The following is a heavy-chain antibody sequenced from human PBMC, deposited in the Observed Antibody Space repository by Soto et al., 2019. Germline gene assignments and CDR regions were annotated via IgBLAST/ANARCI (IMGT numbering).Heavy chain of an antibody. Sequence: EVQLVGSGGGLIQPGGSLRLSCAASGFTVSSNYRSWVRQAPGKGLEWVSVIYSGGSTYYADSVKGRFTISRDNSKNTLYLQMNSLRAEVTAVYYCARAVARYTAAGTFKYYYGMDVWGPGTTVTVSS. CDR1: GFTVSSNY. CDR2: IYSGGST. V-gene: IGHV3-53*01. CDR3: ARAVARYTAAGTFKYYYGMDV. D-gene: IGHD6-13*01. J-gene: IGHJ6*02.